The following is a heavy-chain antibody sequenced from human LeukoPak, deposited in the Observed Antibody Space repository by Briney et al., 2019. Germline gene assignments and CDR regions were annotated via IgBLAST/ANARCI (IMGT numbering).Heavy chain of an antibody. J-gene: IGHJ6*03. CDR2: LSGSGSRT. CDR3: AKYGSGWTLYFYYYMDV. D-gene: IGHD6-19*01. CDR1: GFNFNNYA. V-gene: IGHV3-23*01. Sequence: GGSLRLSCAGSGFNFNNYAMSWVRQAPGKGLEWVSGLSGSGSRTYYAVSVKGRFTISRDNSKSTLYLQMNSLRVEDTAIYYCAKYGSGWTLYFYYYMDVWGKGTTVTVSS.